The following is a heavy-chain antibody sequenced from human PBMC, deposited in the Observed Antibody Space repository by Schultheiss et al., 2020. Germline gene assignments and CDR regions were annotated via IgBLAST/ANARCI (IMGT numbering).Heavy chain of an antibody. J-gene: IGHJ5*02. CDR1: GFTFDDYA. V-gene: IGHV4-59*08. Sequence: ESLRLSCAASGFTFDDYAMHWVRQAPGKGLEWIGYIYYSGSTNYNPSLKSRVTISVDTSKNQFSLKLSSVTAADTAVYYCARPRLYANWFDPWGQGTLVTVSS. CDR3: ARPRLYANWFDP. D-gene: IGHD5/OR15-5a*01. CDR2: IYYSGST.